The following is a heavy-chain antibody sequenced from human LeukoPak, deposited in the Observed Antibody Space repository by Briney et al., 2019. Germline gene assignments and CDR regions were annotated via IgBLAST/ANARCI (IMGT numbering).Heavy chain of an antibody. V-gene: IGHV4-39*01. D-gene: IGHD3-3*01. J-gene: IGHJ4*02. CDR1: GDSIRSNNYY. CDR2: IYDTGST. Sequence: SETLSLTCTVSGDSIRSNNYYWGWTRQPPGKGLEWIGSIYDTGSTFYNPSLKSRVIISVDTSKNQFSLKLSSVTAADTAVYYCQSRFLEWLLDYWGQGTLVTVSS. CDR3: QSRFLEWLLDY.